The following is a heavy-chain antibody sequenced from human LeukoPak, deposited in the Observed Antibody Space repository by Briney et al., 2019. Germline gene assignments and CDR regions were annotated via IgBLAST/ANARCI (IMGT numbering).Heavy chain of an antibody. V-gene: IGHV1-18*01. Sequence: ASVKVSCKASGYTFTSYGISWVRQAPGQGLEWMGWISAYNGNTNYAQKLQGRVTMTTDTSTSTAYMELRSLRSDDTAVYYCARDHRVVNDSSGYYYYGYWGQGTLVTV. J-gene: IGHJ4*02. CDR1: GYTFTSYG. CDR2: ISAYNGNT. CDR3: ARDHRVVNDSSGYYYYGY. D-gene: IGHD3-22*01.